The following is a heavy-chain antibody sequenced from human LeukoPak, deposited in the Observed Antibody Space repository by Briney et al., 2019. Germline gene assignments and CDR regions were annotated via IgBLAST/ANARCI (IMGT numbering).Heavy chain of an antibody. D-gene: IGHD3-22*01. Sequence: PGGSLRLSCAASGFTFSSYWMSWVRQAPGKGLEWVANIKQDGSEKYYVDSVKGRFTISRDNSRNTLFLQMNSLRAEDTAVFYCAKKWSGDYDSSDIIDAFDIWGQGTMVTVSS. CDR2: IKQDGSEK. CDR1: GFTFSSYW. V-gene: IGHV3-7*01. CDR3: AKKWSGDYDSSDIIDAFDI. J-gene: IGHJ3*02.